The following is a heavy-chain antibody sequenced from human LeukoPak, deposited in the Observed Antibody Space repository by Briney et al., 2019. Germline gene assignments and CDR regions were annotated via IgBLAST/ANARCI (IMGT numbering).Heavy chain of an antibody. CDR3: ARDGEYCSSTSCYSHYMDV. CDR1: GGSISSGSYY. D-gene: IGHD2-2*01. J-gene: IGHJ6*03. CDR2: IYTSGST. V-gene: IGHV4-61*02. Sequence: SETLSLTCTVSGGSISSGSYYWSWIRQPAGKGLEGIGRIYTSGSTNYNPSLKSRVTISVDTSKNQFSLKLSSVTAADTAVYYCARDGEYCSSTSCYSHYMDVWGKGTTVTVSS.